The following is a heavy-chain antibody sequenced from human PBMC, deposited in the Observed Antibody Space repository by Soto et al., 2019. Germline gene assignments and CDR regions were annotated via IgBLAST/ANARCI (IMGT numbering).Heavy chain of an antibody. D-gene: IGHD4-4*01. CDR2: IYPGDSDT. J-gene: IGHJ6*02. Sequence: PGESLKISCKGSGYTFTDYSIGWVRPLPGKGLEWMATIYPGDSDTRYSPSFHAHVAITVVKSTSISFLQWNTLQASDTPIYYWARHISNFRNNYYARDVWGQETTVTVSS. CDR1: GYTFTDYS. V-gene: IGHV5-51*01. CDR3: ARHISNFRNNYYARDV.